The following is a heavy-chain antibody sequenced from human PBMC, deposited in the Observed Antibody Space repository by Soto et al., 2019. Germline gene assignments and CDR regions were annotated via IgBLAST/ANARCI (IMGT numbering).Heavy chain of an antibody. V-gene: IGHV4-39*01. CDR3: ARLHCDSPNCVPLDP. Sequence: QLQLQESGPGLVKPSETLSLTCTVSGGSISDDTYYWGWIRQPPGKGLEWIGSIYYSGTSSYNPSLNSRFTTSADTSNKQLSLRLSSVTAADTAVYYCARLHCDSPNCVPLDPWGQGTLVIVSS. CDR2: IYYSGTS. D-gene: IGHD2-2*01. CDR1: GGSISDDTYY. J-gene: IGHJ5*02.